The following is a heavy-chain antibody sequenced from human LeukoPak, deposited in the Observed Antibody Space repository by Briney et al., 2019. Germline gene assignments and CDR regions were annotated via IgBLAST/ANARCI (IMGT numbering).Heavy chain of an antibody. V-gene: IGHV1-2*02. CDR2: INPNSGGT. J-gene: IGHJ4*02. Sequence: ASVKVSCKASGYTFTGYYMHWVRQAPGQGLEWMGWINPNSGGTNYAQKFQGRVTMTRDTSISTACMELSRLRSDDTAVYYCAREFADGRGFDYWGQGTLVTVSS. CDR3: AREFADGRGFDY. D-gene: IGHD3-10*01. CDR1: GYTFTGYY.